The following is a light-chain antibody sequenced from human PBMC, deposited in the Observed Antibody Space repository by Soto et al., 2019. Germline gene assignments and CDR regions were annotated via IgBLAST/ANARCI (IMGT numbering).Light chain of an antibody. V-gene: IGKV3-20*01. Sequence: EFVLTQSPGTLSLSPGERVTLSCRASQSVSNNYLAWYQQKPGQAPRLLIYGASSRATGIPDRFSGSGSGTDFTLTISRLEPEDFAVYYCQQYGSSPATFGQGTKVDIK. CDR2: GAS. CDR3: QQYGSSPAT. CDR1: QSVSNNY. J-gene: IGKJ1*01.